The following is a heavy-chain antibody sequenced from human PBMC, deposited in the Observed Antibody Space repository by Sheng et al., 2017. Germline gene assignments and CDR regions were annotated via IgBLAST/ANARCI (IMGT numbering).Heavy chain of an antibody. Sequence: QVQLQQWGAGLLKPSETLSPHLRCLWWVLNWLLLELDPAAPRKGLEWIGEINHSGASNFNPSSRVESPYPVDMSKNQXSLKLSSVTAADTAVYYCVRGVYSDSSGYRYYFDHWGRGTLVTVSS. CDR1: WVLNWLL. V-gene: IGHV4-34*01. CDR3: VRGVYSDSSGYRYYFDH. CDR2: INHSGAS. J-gene: IGHJ4*02. D-gene: IGHD3-22*01.